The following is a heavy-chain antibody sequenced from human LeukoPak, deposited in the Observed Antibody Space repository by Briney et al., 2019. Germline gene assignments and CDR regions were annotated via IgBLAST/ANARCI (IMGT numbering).Heavy chain of an antibody. V-gene: IGHV6-1*01. CDR3: ARAPYYYDSSGYRRYHDAFDI. CDR1: GDSFSSNSAA. CDR2: TYYRSKWYN. Sequence: SQTLSLTCAISGDSFSSNSAAWNWVRQSPSRGLEWLGRTYYRSKWYNDYAGSVKSRISINPETSKNQFSLQLNSVTPEDTAVYYCARAPYYYDSSGYRRYHDAFDIWGQGALVTVSS. J-gene: IGHJ3*02. D-gene: IGHD3-22*01.